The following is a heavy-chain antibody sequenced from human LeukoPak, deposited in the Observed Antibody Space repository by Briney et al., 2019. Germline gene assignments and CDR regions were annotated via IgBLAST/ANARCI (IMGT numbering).Heavy chain of an antibody. V-gene: IGHV4-31*03. J-gene: IGHJ5*02. Sequence: SETLSLTCTVSGGYISSGGYYWRWIRQHPGKGLEWIGYIYYSGSTYYNPSLKSRVTISVDTSKNQFSLKLSSVTAADTAVYYCARVRGDYYGSGIGNWFDPWGQGTLVTVSS. CDR3: ARVRGDYYGSGIGNWFDP. CDR2: IYYSGST. CDR1: GGYISSGGYY. D-gene: IGHD3-10*01.